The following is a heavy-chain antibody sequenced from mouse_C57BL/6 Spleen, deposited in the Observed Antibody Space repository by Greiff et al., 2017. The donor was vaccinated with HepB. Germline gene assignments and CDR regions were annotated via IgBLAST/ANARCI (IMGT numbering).Heavy chain of an antibody. CDR1: GYTFTSYW. CDR3: ARHYYGSSYVILFDY. CDR2: IHPNSGST. Sequence: QVQLQQPGAELVKPGASVKLSCKASGYTFTSYWMHWVKQRPGQGLEWIGMIHPNSGSTNYNEKFKSKATLTVDKSSSTAYMQLSSLTSEDSAVYYCARHYYGSSYVILFDYWGQGTTLTVSS. J-gene: IGHJ2*01. V-gene: IGHV1-64*01. D-gene: IGHD1-1*01.